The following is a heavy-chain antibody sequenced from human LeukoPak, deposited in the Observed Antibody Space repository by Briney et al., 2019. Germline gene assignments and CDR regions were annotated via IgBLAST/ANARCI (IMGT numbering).Heavy chain of an antibody. CDR1: GFTVSSNY. D-gene: IGHD3-22*01. Sequence: GGSLRLSCAASGFTVSSNYMTWVRQAPGRGLEWVSTLYSGGSTYYADSVEGRFTISRDSSKNTLYLQMNSLRAEDTAAYYCAKTSDYYFSLDNWGQGTLVTVSS. CDR3: AKTSDYYFSLDN. CDR2: LYSGGST. J-gene: IGHJ4*02. V-gene: IGHV3-53*01.